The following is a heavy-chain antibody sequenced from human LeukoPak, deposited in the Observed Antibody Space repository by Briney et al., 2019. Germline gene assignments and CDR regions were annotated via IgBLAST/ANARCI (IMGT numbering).Heavy chain of an antibody. V-gene: IGHV3-23*01. J-gene: IGHJ5*02. CDR3: ANRGADYYGSGNWFDP. Sequence: GGSLRLSCAASGFTFSSYTMSWVRQAPGKGLEWVSSISGNGGSTYYGDSVKGRFTISRDNSKNTLYLQMNRLRPEDTAVYYCANRGADYYGSGNWFDPWGQGTLVTVSS. D-gene: IGHD3-10*01. CDR2: ISGNGGST. CDR1: GFTFSSYT.